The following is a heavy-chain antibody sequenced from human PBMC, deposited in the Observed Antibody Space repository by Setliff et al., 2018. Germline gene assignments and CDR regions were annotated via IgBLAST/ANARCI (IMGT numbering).Heavy chain of an antibody. CDR1: GYTFTSCA. V-gene: IGHV1-3*01. D-gene: IGHD4-17*01. CDR2: INGGNGNT. J-gene: IGHJ4*02. CDR3: ARLATDYGDYESLNYFDY. Sequence: ASVKVSCKASGYTFTSCAMHWVRQAPGQRLEWMGWINGGNGNTKYSQKFQGRVTITRDTSASTAYMELSSLKASDTAMYYCARLATDYGDYESLNYFDYWGQGTLVTVSS.